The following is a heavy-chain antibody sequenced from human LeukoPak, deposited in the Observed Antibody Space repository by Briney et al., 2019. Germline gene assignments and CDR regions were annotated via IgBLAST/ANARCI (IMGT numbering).Heavy chain of an antibody. CDR1: GYTFTSYG. Sequence: ASVKVSCKASGYTFTSYGISWVRQAPGQGLEWMGRISAYNGNTNYAQKLQGRVTMTTDTSTSTAYMELRSLRSDDTAVYYCARVGDSSGYYYFDYWGQGTLVTVSS. CDR2: ISAYNGNT. J-gene: IGHJ4*02. CDR3: ARVGDSSGYYYFDY. D-gene: IGHD3-22*01. V-gene: IGHV1-18*01.